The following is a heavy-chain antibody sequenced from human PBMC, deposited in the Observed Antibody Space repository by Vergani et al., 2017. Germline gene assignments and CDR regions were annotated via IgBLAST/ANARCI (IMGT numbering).Heavy chain of an antibody. Sequence: EVQLVESGGGLVQPGRSLRLSCAASGFTFDDYAMHWVRQAPGKGLEWVSGISWNSGSIGYADSVKGRFTISRDNAKNSLYLQMNSLRAEDTALYYCAKSGGYCSGTSCYTSYYFDYWGQGTLVTVSS. CDR2: ISWNSGSI. V-gene: IGHV3-9*01. CDR3: AKSGGYCSGTSCYTSYYFDY. D-gene: IGHD2-2*02. CDR1: GFTFDDYA. J-gene: IGHJ4*02.